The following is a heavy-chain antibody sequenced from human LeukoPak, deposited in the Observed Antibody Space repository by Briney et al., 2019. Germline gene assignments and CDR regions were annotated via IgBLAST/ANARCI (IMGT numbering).Heavy chain of an antibody. CDR1: GFTVSSNS. CDR3: AKDSVARNGIFDAFDI. D-gene: IGHD6-19*01. V-gene: IGHV3-53*01. CDR2: IEGDATGP. J-gene: IGHJ3*02. Sequence: GGPLRLSCTVSGFTVSSNSWSWVRQAPGKGLEWISVIEGDATGPRYADSVKGRFTISRDNSKNTLYLQMDSLRAEDTAVYYCAKDSVARNGIFDAFDIWGQGTTVTVSS.